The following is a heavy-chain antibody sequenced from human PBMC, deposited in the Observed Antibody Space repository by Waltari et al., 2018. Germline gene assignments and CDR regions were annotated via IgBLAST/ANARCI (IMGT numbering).Heavy chain of an antibody. CDR3: ARAPPRVVVAATYALDI. CDR2: MNPNSGNT. V-gene: IGHV1-8*01. CDR1: GYTFTSYD. Sequence: QVQLVQSGAEVKKPGASVKVSCKASGYTFTSYDINWVRQATGQGLEGMGWMNPNSGNTCYAQKSQGRVTMTRNTSISTAYMELSSLRSEDTAVYYCARAPPRVVVAATYALDIWGQGTMVTVSS. J-gene: IGHJ3*02. D-gene: IGHD2-15*01.